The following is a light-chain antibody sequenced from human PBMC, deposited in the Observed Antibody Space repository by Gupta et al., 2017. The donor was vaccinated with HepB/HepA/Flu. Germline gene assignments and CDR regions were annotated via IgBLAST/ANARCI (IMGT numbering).Light chain of an antibody. Sequence: DIVMTQSPATLSVSPGERVTLSCRASQSVRTNLAWYQHKPGQSPRLLIHGASIRATGIPPRFSGSGFGTEFALPISSLQPEDLGVYYCQYLGYFGQGTKLEIK. CDR1: QSVRTN. CDR2: GAS. CDR3: QYLGY. J-gene: IGKJ2*01. V-gene: IGKV3-15*01.